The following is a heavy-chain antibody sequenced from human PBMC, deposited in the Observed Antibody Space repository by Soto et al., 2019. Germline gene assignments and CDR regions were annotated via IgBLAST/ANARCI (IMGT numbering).Heavy chain of an antibody. D-gene: IGHD1-20*01. CDR1: GGSVNGYY. V-gene: IGHV4-34*01. CDR2: INHTGGT. CDR3: PSPITVCTLRIPPFDT. Sequence: SETLSLTCAVYGGSVNGYYWNWIRQPPGKGLEWIGEINHTGGTHYNPSLKSRGSMSVDASKNQFSLRLISVTAADMAIHSSPSPITVCTLRIPPFDTGGQETQVKVSS. J-gene: IGHJ5*01.